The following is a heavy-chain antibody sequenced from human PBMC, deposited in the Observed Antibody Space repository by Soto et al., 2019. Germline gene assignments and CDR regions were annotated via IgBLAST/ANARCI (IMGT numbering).Heavy chain of an antibody. Sequence: PSETLSLTCTVSGGSISSSSYYWGWIRQPPGKGLEWIGSIYYSGSTYYNPSLKSRVTISVDTSKNQFSLKLSSVTAADTAVYYCARRPRGYTRTYYYYYMDVWGKGTTVTVSS. CDR3: ARRPRGYTRTYYYYYMDV. CDR1: GGSISSSSYY. J-gene: IGHJ6*03. CDR2: IYYSGST. D-gene: IGHD6-13*01. V-gene: IGHV4-39*01.